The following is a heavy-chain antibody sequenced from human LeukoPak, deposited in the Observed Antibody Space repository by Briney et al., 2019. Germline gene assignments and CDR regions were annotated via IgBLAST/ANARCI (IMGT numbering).Heavy chain of an antibody. CDR3: ARMGNSATMTADY. V-gene: IGHV4-59*08. CDR2: IYYSGST. CDR1: GGSMRSYY. J-gene: IGHJ4*02. D-gene: IGHD5-12*01. Sequence: PSETLSLTCTVSGGSMRSYYWSWIRQPPGKGLEWIGYIYYSGSTIYNPSLKSRVTISLDTSKNQFSLKMNSVTAADTAVYYCARMGNSATMTADYWGQGTLVTVSS.